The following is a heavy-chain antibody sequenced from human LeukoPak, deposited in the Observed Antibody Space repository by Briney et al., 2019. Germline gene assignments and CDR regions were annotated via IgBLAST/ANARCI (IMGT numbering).Heavy chain of an antibody. J-gene: IGHJ6*03. Sequence: GASVKVSCKASGGTFSSYAISWVRQAPGQGLEWMGGIIPIFGTANYAQKFQGRVTITADESTSIAYMELSSLRSEDTAVYYCARDRSTADYYYMDVWGKGTTVTVSS. V-gene: IGHV1-69*13. CDR2: IIPIFGTA. CDR3: ARDRSTADYYYMDV. CDR1: GGTFSSYA. D-gene: IGHD6-6*01.